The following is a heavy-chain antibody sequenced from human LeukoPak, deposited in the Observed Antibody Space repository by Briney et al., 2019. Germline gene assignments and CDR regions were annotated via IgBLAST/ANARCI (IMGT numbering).Heavy chain of an antibody. D-gene: IGHD2-2*01. V-gene: IGHV3-23*01. CDR3: AKDLYPLLPTNLFDY. CDR1: GFTFSSYA. Sequence: GGSLRLSCAASGFTFSSYAMSWVRQAPGKGLEWVSAISGSGGSTYYADSVKGRFTISRDNSKNTLYLQMDSLRAEDTAVYYCAKDLYPLLPTNLFDYWGQGTLVTVSS. J-gene: IGHJ4*02. CDR2: ISGSGGST.